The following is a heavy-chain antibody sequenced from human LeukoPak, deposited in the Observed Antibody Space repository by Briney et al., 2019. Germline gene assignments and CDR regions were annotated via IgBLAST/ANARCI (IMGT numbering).Heavy chain of an antibody. Sequence: GASVKVSCKASGYTFTSYGISWVRQAPGQGLEWMGWISAYNGNTNYAQKLQGRVTMTSDTSTSTAYMELRSLRSDDTAVYYCARVTYDSSGYYLGLGYWGQGTLVTVSS. CDR3: ARVTYDSSGYYLGLGY. D-gene: IGHD3-22*01. V-gene: IGHV1-18*01. CDR1: GYTFTSYG. CDR2: ISAYNGNT. J-gene: IGHJ4*02.